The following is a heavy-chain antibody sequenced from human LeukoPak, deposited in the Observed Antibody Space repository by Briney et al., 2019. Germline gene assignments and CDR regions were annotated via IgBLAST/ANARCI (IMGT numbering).Heavy chain of an antibody. CDR2: IYHSGST. CDR3: ARDGHRSSRYMDV. V-gene: IGHV4-34*01. Sequence: PSETLSLTCAVYGGSFSGYYWSWIRQPPGKGLEWIGQIYHSGSTKYNGSLKSRVTISVDTSKNQFSLKLSSVTAADTAVYYCARDGHRSSRYMDVWGKGTTVTVSS. CDR1: GGSFSGYY. D-gene: IGHD6-6*01. J-gene: IGHJ6*03.